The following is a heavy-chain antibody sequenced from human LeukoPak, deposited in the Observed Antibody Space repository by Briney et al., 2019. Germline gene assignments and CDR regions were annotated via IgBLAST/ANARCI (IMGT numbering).Heavy chain of an antibody. CDR2: INHSGST. J-gene: IGHJ4*02. Sequence: SETLSLTCAVYGGSLSGYYWSWIRQPPGKGLEWIGEINHSGSTNYNPSLKSRVTIPVDTSKNQFSLKLSSVTAADTAVYYCARGPGGYSYGYWGQGTLVTVSS. V-gene: IGHV4-34*01. D-gene: IGHD5-18*01. CDR1: GGSLSGYY. CDR3: ARGPGGYSYGY.